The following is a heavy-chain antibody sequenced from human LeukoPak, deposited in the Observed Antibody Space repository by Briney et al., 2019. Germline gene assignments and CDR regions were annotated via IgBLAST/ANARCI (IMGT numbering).Heavy chain of an antibody. J-gene: IGHJ3*02. D-gene: IGHD6-19*01. Sequence: GGSLRLSCAASGFTVSSNYMSWVRRAPGKGLEWVSSISSSSSYIYYADSVKGRFTISRDNAKNSLYLQMNSLRAEDTAVYYCASGIAVPHAFDIWGQGTMVTVSS. V-gene: IGHV3-21*01. CDR2: ISSSSSYI. CDR1: GFTVSSNY. CDR3: ASGIAVPHAFDI.